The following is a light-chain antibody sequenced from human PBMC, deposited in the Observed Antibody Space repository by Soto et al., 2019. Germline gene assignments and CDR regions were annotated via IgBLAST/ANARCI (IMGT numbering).Light chain of an antibody. CDR3: SSYTSSSTLV. CDR1: SSDVGGYNY. Sequence: QSALTQPASVSGSPGQSITISCTGTSSDVGGYNYVSWYQQNPGKAPKLMIYDVSNRPSGVSNRFSGSKSGNTASLTISGLQAEDEADYYCSSYTSSSTLVFGGETKLTVL. V-gene: IGLV2-14*01. CDR2: DVS. J-gene: IGLJ2*01.